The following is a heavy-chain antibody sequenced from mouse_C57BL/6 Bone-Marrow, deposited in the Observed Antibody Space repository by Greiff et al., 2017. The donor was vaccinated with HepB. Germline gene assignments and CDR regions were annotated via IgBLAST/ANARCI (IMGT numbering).Heavy chain of an antibody. CDR1: GFTFSSYG. CDR2: ISSGGSYT. CDR3: ARQDSSGYIAY. Sequence: EVKVVESGGDLVKPGGSLKLSCAASGFTFSSYGMSWVRQTPDKRLEWVATISSGGSYTYYPDSVKGRFTISRDNAKNTLYLQMSSLKSEDTAMYYCARQDSSGYIAYWGQGTLVTVSA. J-gene: IGHJ3*01. D-gene: IGHD3-2*02. V-gene: IGHV5-6*01.